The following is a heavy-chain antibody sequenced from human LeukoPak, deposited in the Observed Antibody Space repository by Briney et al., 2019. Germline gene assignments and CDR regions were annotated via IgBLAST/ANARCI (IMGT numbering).Heavy chain of an antibody. Sequence: SETLSLTCTVSGGSISSYYWSWIRQPPGKGLEWIGYIYTSGSTNYNPSLKSRVTISVDTSKNQFSLKLSSVTAADTAVYYCARLNCSSTSCYYYYYYYMDVWGKGTTVAVSS. D-gene: IGHD2-2*01. CDR2: IYTSGST. CDR1: GGSISSYY. CDR3: ARLNCSSTSCYYYYYYYMDV. V-gene: IGHV4-4*09. J-gene: IGHJ6*03.